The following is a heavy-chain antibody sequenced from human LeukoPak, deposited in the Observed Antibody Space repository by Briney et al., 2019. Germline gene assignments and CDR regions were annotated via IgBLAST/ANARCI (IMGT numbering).Heavy chain of an antibody. Sequence: GGSLRLSCAASGFTFSSYSMNWVRQAPGKGLEWVSSISSSSSYIYYADSVKGRFTISRDNAKNSLYLQMNSLRAEDTAVYYCARVGSGSSSYGYYYTDAWGKGTTVTVSS. J-gene: IGHJ6*03. V-gene: IGHV3-21*01. CDR2: ISSSSSYI. CDR3: ARVGSGSSSYGYYYTDA. CDR1: GFTFSSYS. D-gene: IGHD6-6*01.